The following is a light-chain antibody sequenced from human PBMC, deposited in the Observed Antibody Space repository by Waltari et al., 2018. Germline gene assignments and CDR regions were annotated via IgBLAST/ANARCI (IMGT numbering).Light chain of an antibody. V-gene: IGKV3-20*01. J-gene: IGKJ1*01. CDR1: QNIGRY. CDR3: QNHERLPAT. CDR2: EAS. Sequence: DIVLTQSPGTLSLSPGERATLSCRASQNIGRYLVWYQQKPGQAPRLLIYEASRRATGIPDRFSGSGSGTDFSLTISRLEPEDFAVYYCQNHERLPATFGQGTKVEIK.